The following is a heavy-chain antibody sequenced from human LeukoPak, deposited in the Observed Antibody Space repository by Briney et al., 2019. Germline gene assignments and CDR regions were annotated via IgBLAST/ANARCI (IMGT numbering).Heavy chain of an antibody. D-gene: IGHD7-27*01. CDR2: IYYSGST. CDR3: ARSSRTGGFDY. V-gene: IGHV4-39*01. J-gene: IGHJ4*02. CDR1: VGSISSSSYY. Sequence: PSETLSLTCTVSVGSISSSSYYWGWIRQPPGKGLEWIGSIYYSGSTYYNPSLKSRVTISVDTSKNQFSLKLSSVTASDTAVYYCARSSRTGGFDYWGQGTLVTVSS.